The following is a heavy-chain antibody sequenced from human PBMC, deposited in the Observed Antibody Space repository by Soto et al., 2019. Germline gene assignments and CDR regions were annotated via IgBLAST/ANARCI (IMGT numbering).Heavy chain of an antibody. CDR1: GGSFSGYY. J-gene: IGHJ4*02. Sequence: QVPLQQWGAGLLKTSATLSLTCAVYGGSFSGYYWSWIRQPPGKGLEWIGEINHSGSTNYNPSLKSRVTISVDTSKHQFSLKLSSVNAADTAVYYCAIRGYYYDSRGDYFDYWCQETLGTVSS. V-gene: IGHV4-34*01. CDR2: INHSGST. CDR3: AIRGYYYDSRGDYFDY. D-gene: IGHD3-22*01.